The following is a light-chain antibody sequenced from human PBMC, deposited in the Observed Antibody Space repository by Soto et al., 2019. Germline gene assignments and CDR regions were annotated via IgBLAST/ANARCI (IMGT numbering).Light chain of an antibody. V-gene: IGKV1-39*01. J-gene: IGKJ4*01. CDR3: QQYNQWPRMLS. Sequence: DIEMTQSPSSLSATVGDRVTVTCRASQTISNFLNWYQQTPGKAPKLLIYGASNLQSGVPSRFSGSGSGTDFTLTISSLQSEDFEIYYCQQYNQWPRMLSFGGGTKVDIK. CDR2: GAS. CDR1: QTISNF.